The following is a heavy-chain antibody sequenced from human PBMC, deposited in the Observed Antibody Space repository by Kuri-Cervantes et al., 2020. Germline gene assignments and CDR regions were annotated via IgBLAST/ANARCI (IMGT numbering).Heavy chain of an antibody. CDR2: INPSGGST. Sequence: ASVKVSCKASGYTFTSYYMHWVRQAPGQGLEWMGIINPSGGSTSYAQKFQGRVTMTRNTSISTAYMELSSLRSGDTAVYYCARYGYNQNFYYYYYYGMDVWGQGTTVTVSS. V-gene: IGHV1-46*01. J-gene: IGHJ6*02. CDR1: GYTFTSYY. CDR3: ARYGYNQNFYYYYYYGMDV. D-gene: IGHD5-24*01.